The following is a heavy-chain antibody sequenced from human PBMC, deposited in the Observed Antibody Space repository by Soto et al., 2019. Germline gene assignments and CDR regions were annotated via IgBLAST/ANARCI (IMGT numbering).Heavy chain of an antibody. CDR2: ISYDGSNK. Sequence: PGGSLRLSCAASGFTFSSYAMHWVRQAPGKVLEWVAVISYDGSNKYYADSVKGRFTISRDNSKNTLYLQMNSLRAEDTAVYYCARTTMIAPWGQGTLVTVSS. CDR3: ARTTMIAP. CDR1: GFTFSSYA. J-gene: IGHJ5*02. V-gene: IGHV3-30-3*01. D-gene: IGHD3-22*01.